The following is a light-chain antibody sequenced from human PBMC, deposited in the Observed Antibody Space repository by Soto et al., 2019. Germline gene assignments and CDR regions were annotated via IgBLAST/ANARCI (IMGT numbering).Light chain of an antibody. J-gene: IGLJ2*01. CDR2: DVS. V-gene: IGLV2-14*01. Sequence: QSVLTQPASVSGSXXXXXTISCTGTSSDVGGYNYVSWYQQHPGKAPKLMIYDVSNRPSGVSNRFSGSKSGDTASLTISGLQAGDEADYHCSSYTSSSTVVFGGGTKLTVL. CDR3: SSYTSSSTVV. CDR1: SSDVGGYNY.